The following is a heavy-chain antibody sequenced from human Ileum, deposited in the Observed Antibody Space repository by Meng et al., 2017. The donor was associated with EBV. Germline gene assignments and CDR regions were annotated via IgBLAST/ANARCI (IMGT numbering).Heavy chain of an antibody. J-gene: IGHJ4*02. Sequence: QGQLQESGPGTVKPAETRSLACTVSGGSVRISSYYWGWIRQPPGKGLEWIGYIYYSGTTNYNPSLESRVTISVDTSKNQFSLKLRSVAASDTAVYYCARGWDTAMDSGWGQGTLVTVSS. CDR1: GGSVRISSYY. CDR2: IYYSGTT. V-gene: IGHV4-61*01. CDR3: ARGWDTAMDSG. D-gene: IGHD5-18*01.